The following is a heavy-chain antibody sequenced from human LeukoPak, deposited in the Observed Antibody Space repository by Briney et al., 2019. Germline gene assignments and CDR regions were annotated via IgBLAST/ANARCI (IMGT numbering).Heavy chain of an antibody. CDR2: LNHSGST. CDR1: GGSFSGYY. D-gene: IGHD3-22*01. J-gene: IGHJ4*02. V-gene: IGHV4-34*01. Sequence: ASGTLSLTCAVYGGSFSGYYWSWIRQPPGKGLKWMGELNHSGSTNYNPSLKSRVTISVDTCKNQFSLKLSSVTAADTAVYYCARTYCYDSSGYDWGQGTLVTVSS. CDR3: ARTYCYDSSGYD.